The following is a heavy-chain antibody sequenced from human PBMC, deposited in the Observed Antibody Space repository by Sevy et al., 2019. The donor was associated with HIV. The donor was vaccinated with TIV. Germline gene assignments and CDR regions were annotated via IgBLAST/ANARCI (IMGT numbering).Heavy chain of an antibody. CDR2: ISYDGSNK. J-gene: IGHJ6*02. CDR1: GFTFSSYA. V-gene: IGHV3-30*04. CDR3: ARGGVYYYDSSGLRDPYGMDV. D-gene: IGHD3-22*01. Sequence: GGSLRLSCAASGFTFSSYAMHWVRQAPGKGLEWVAVISYDGSNKYYADSVKGRFTISRDNSKNTLYLRMNSLRAEDTAVYYCARGGVYYYDSSGLRDPYGMDVWGQGTTVTVSS.